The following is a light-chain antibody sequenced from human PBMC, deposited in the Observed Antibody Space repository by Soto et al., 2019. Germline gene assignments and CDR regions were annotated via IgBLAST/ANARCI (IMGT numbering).Light chain of an antibody. CDR2: GAS. V-gene: IGKV3-20*01. CDR1: QSVSSSY. CDR3: HQYGNSPFS. Sequence: EIVLTQSPGTLSLSPGERATLSCRASQSVSSSYLAWYQQKPGQAPRLLIYGASSRATGIPDRFSGSGSGTAFTLTISSLEPEDFAVYYCHQYGNSPFSFCPGTKVDIK. J-gene: IGKJ3*01.